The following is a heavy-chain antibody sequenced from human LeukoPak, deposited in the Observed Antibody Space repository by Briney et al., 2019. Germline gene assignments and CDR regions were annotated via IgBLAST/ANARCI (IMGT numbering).Heavy chain of an antibody. Sequence: PGGSLRLSCAASGSTFSSYAMHWVRQAPGKGLEWVADISYDGSNKYYADSVKGRFTISRDNSKNTLYLQMNSLRAEDTAVYYCARDYYDSSGYYYFDYWGQGTLVTVSS. V-gene: IGHV3-30*04. J-gene: IGHJ4*02. CDR1: GSTFSSYA. CDR3: ARDYYDSSGYYYFDY. CDR2: ISYDGSNK. D-gene: IGHD3-22*01.